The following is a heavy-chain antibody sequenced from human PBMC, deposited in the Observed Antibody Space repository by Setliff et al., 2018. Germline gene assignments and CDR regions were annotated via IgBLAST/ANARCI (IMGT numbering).Heavy chain of an antibody. J-gene: IGHJ4*02. CDR3: ASCRYQVPYDY. CDR1: GGSISSISYY. CDR2: VYDSGTT. D-gene: IGHD2-2*01. Sequence: TLSLTCTVPGGSISSISYYWGWIRQPPGKGLEWIGTVYDSGTTYYNPSLKSRVTIFVDTSKNQFSLNLNSVTAADTGVYYCASCRYQVPYDYWGQGTTVTVSS. V-gene: IGHV4-39*01.